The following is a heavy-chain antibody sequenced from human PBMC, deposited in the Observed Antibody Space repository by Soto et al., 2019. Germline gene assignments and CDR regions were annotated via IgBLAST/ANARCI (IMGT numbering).Heavy chain of an antibody. CDR2: ISYDGSNK. CDR1: GFTFSSYA. CDR3: ARGCFWSGYYSLRPDYYGMDV. D-gene: IGHD3-3*01. V-gene: IGHV3-30-3*01. J-gene: IGHJ6*01. Sequence: QVQLVESGGGVVQPGRSLRLSCAASGFTFSSYAMHWVRQAPGKGLEWVAVISYDGSNKYYADSVKGRFTISRDNSKNTLYLQMNSLRAEDTAVYYCARGCFWSGYYSLRPDYYGMDVW.